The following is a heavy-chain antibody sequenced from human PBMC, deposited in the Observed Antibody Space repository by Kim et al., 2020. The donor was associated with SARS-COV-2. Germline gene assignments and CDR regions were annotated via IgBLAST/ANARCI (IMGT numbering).Heavy chain of an antibody. CDR2: TSAYNGNT. CDR1: GYTFTCYG. CDR3: ASANRWEGTAMVTSVYYYY. J-gene: IGHJ6*01. D-gene: IGHD5-18*01. V-gene: IGHV1-18*01. Sequence: ASVKVSCKASGYTFTCYGISWVRQAPGQGLEWMGRTSAYNGNTNYAQKLQGRFTMTTDTSTSTAYMELRSLRSDDTAVYYCASANRWEGTAMVTSVYYYY.